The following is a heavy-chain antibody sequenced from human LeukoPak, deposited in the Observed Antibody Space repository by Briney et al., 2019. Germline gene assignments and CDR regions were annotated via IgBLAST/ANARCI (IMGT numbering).Heavy chain of an antibody. D-gene: IGHD6-13*01. Sequence: GGSLRLSCAASGFTFSSYSMNWVRQAPGKGLEWVSSISSSSSYIYYADSVKGRFTISRDNAKNSLNLQMNSLRAEDTAVYYCARGGIAAAGTRDYWGQGTLVTVSS. J-gene: IGHJ4*02. CDR1: GFTFSSYS. CDR2: ISSSSSYI. V-gene: IGHV3-21*01. CDR3: ARGGIAAAGTRDY.